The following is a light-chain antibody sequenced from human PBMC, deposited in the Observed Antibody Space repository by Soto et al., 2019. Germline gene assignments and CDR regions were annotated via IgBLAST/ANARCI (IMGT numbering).Light chain of an antibody. CDR3: RQYGSSPFS. CDR2: GES. V-gene: IGKV3-20*01. CDR1: QSVSSPY. Sequence: EVVLTQSPVTLSLSPGERATLSCRASQSVSSPYLAWYQQKPGQPPRLLIYGESSRDTDIPDRFIGSGSGTEFTFSIGRLAPEEFAMYYFRQYGSSPFSFGHGKKVDI. J-gene: IGKJ3*01.